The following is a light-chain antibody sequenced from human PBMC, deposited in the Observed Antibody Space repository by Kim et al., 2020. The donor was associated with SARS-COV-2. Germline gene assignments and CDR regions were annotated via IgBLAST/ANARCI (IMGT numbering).Light chain of an antibody. V-gene: IGKV3-11*01. CDR1: QSVGNY. CDR3: QQRSNWYT. J-gene: IGKJ2*01. CDR2: DAS. Sequence: LSLSPGERATLSCRASQSVGNYLASYQQKPGQAPRLFISDASNRATDIPVRFSGSGSGTDFTLTISSLEPEDFAVYYCQQRSNWYTFGQGTKLEI.